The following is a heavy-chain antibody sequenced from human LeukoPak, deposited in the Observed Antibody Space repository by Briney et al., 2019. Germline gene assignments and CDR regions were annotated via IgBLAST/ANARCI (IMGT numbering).Heavy chain of an antibody. CDR3: ARVPVCKQLVCRYYFDY. CDR1: GYTFTSYD. D-gene: IGHD6-13*01. J-gene: IGHJ4*02. Sequence: GASVKVSCKASGYTFTSYDINWVRQATGQGLEWMGWMNPNSGNTGYAQKFQGRVTITRNTSISTAYMELSSLRSEDTAVYYCARVPVCKQLVCRYYFDYWGQGTLVTVSS. CDR2: MNPNSGNT. V-gene: IGHV1-8*03.